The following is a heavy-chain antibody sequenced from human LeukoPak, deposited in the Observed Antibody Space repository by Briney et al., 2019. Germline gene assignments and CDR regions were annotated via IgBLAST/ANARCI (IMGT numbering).Heavy chain of an antibody. D-gene: IGHD3-10*01. CDR3: AKGSLWFGVVEYYFDY. CDR1: GFTFNTYS. J-gene: IGHJ4*02. Sequence: GGSLRLSCEASGFTFNTYSMNCARQAPGKGLEWVSSIDSSGGYIFYADSVKGRFTISRDNAKNTLNLQMNSLRAEDTAVYYCAKGSLWFGVVEYYFDYWGQGNLVTVSS. V-gene: IGHV3-21*04. CDR2: IDSSGGYI.